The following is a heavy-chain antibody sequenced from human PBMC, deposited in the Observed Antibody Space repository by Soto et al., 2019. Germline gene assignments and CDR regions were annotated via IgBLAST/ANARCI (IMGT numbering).Heavy chain of an antibody. CDR3: VMVDNYGTPIPQDV. CDR1: GHIFVNYG. CDR2: SSPSTGKT. J-gene: IGHJ6*02. D-gene: IGHD5-12*01. V-gene: IGHV1-18*01. Sequence: QVQLVQSGDEVKKPGASVKVSCKAPGHIFVNYGIAWVRQAPGQGLEWMVRSSPSTGKTHSATKIQGRLTMTTHTGTSTAYMDLGSLTSDDTSVYYCVMVDNYGTPIPQDVWGQGTTVTVSS.